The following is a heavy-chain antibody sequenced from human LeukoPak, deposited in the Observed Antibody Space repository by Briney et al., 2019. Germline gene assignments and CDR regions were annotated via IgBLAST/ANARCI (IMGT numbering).Heavy chain of an antibody. J-gene: IGHJ4*02. Sequence: PSETLSLTCTVSGGSISNYYWSWIRQPAGKGLEWIGRTYTSGNTKYNPSLKSRVTMSLDTSKNEFSLKLSSVTAADTAMYYCARKKQGGYFDYWGQGILVTVSP. CDR1: GGSISNYY. V-gene: IGHV4-4*07. D-gene: IGHD1/OR15-1a*01. CDR2: TYTSGNT. CDR3: ARKKQGGYFDY.